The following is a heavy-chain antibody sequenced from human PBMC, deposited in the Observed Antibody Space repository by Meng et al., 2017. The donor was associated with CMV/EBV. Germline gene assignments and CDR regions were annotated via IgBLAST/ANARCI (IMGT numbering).Heavy chain of an antibody. Sequence: FSSYSMNWDRQAPGKGLEWVSSISSSSSYIYYADSVKGRFTISRDNAKNSLYLQMNSLRAEDTAVYYCARDLKPDIVVVPAAYYFDYWGQGTLVTVSS. J-gene: IGHJ4*02. D-gene: IGHD2-2*01. CDR3: ARDLKPDIVVVPAAYYFDY. CDR2: ISSSSSYI. CDR1: FSSYS. V-gene: IGHV3-21*01.